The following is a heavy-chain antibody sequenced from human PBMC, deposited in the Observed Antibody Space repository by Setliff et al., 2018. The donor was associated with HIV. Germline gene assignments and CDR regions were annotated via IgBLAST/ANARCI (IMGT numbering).Heavy chain of an antibody. D-gene: IGHD2-21*01. J-gene: IGHJ6*03. Sequence: ASVKVSCKTSGYTFTAYYIRWVRQAPGQGLEWMGRIHPNSGGTAYPQKFQGRVAMTRDTSISTAYMELRRLTSDDTAVYYCVRNPHPTVVVPRDSHYYTMNIWGKGTTVTVSS. CDR2: IHPNSGGT. V-gene: IGHV1-2*06. CDR1: GYTFTAYY. CDR3: VRNPHPTVVVPRDSHYYTMNI.